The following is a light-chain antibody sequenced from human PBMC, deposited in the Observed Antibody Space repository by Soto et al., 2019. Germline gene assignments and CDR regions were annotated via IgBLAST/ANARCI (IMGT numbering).Light chain of an antibody. CDR1: SCNIGAGYD. Sequence: QSALTQPPSVSGAPGQRVTISCTGSSCNIGAGYDVHWYQQLPGTAPKLLIYDNTNRPSGVPDRFSGSKSGTSASLAITGLQAEDEADYYCLSYDSSLTVVFGGGTKLTVL. CDR2: DNT. V-gene: IGLV1-40*01. CDR3: LSYDSSLTVV. J-gene: IGLJ2*01.